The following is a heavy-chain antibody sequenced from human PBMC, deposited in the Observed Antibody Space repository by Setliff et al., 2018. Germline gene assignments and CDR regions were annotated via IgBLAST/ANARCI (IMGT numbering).Heavy chain of an antibody. D-gene: IGHD6-19*01. V-gene: IGHV4-39*01. CDR2: VYYSGTT. CDR3: ARHKTGAVGTGEHFQH. J-gene: IGHJ1*01. CDR1: VDSISSSTYY. Sequence: SETLSLTCTVSVDSISSSTYYWGWIRQPPEKGLEWIGSVYYSGTTKYNPSLGSRVTISVDASKNQFSLKLSSVTAADTAVYYCARHKTGAVGTGEHFQHWGQGTLVTVSS.